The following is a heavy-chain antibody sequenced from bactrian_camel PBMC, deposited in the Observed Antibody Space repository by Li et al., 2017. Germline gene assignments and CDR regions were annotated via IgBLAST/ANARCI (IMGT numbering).Heavy chain of an antibody. CDR3: AARGPYCYTKLSVRDFTY. Sequence: HVQLVESGGGSVQPGGSLRLSCAASGYSASAYCLAWFRQVPGKAREGVAGIGTNGVTHLADSVKGRFTISRDDAKNTVFLQLNSLKTEDTAMYYCAARGPYCYTKLSVRDFTYWGQGTQVTVS. J-gene: IGHJ6*01. D-gene: IGHD2*01. V-gene: IGHV3S9*01. CDR1: GYSASAYC. CDR2: IGTNGVT.